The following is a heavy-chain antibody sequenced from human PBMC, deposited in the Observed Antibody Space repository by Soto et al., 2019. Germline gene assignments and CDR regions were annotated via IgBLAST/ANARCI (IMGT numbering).Heavy chain of an antibody. D-gene: IGHD6-6*01. CDR1: GYTFTSYG. CDR3: AAGIAARLYYYYGMDV. V-gene: IGHV1-18*01. Sequence: ASVKVSCKASGYTFTSYGISWVRQAPGQGLEWMGWISAYNGNTNYAQKLQGRVTMTTDTSTSTAYMELRSLRSEDTAVYYCAAGIAARLYYYYGMDVWGQGTTVTVSS. CDR2: ISAYNGNT. J-gene: IGHJ6*02.